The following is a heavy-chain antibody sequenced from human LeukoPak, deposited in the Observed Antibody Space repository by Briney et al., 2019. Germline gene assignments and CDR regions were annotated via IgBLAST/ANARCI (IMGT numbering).Heavy chain of an antibody. V-gene: IGHV4-39*07. CDR2: VYYTGIS. CDR1: GGSISSNSFY. Sequence: PSETLSLTCTVSGGSISSNSFYWGWIRQSPGKGLQWVGSVYYTGISYYNPSLKSRVTISVDTSKNQFSLKLSSVTAADTAVYYCARRAGDIVVVPAAGWFDPWGQGTLVTVSS. D-gene: IGHD2-2*01. J-gene: IGHJ5*02. CDR3: ARRAGDIVVVPAAGWFDP.